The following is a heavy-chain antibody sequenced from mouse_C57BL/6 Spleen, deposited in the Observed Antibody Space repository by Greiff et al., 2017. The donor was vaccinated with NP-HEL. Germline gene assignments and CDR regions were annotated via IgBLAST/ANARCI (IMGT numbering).Heavy chain of an antibody. Sequence: EVKLQESVAELVRPGASVKLSCTASGFNIKNTYMHWVKQRPEQGLEWIGRIDPANGNTKYAPKFQGKATITADTSSNTAYLQLSSLTSEDTAIYYCARSGHYGSSYGYAMDYWGQGTSVTVSS. V-gene: IGHV14-3*01. CDR1: GFNIKNTY. CDR3: ARSGHYGSSYGYAMDY. J-gene: IGHJ4*01. D-gene: IGHD1-1*01. CDR2: IDPANGNT.